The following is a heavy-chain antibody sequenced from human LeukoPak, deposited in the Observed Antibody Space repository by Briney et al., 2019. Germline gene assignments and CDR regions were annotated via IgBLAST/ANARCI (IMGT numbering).Heavy chain of an antibody. CDR2: IYPGNSDT. D-gene: IGHD3/OR15-3a*01. J-gene: IGHJ4*02. V-gene: IGHV5-51*01. Sequence: GESLKISCKASGYSFTSYWIGWVRQMPGKVLEWMGIIYPGNSDTRYSPSFQGQVTISADKSISTAYLQWSSLKASDTAMYYCARQDCWSLYYFDYWGQGTLVTVSS. CDR3: ARQDCWSLYYFDY. CDR1: GYSFTSYW.